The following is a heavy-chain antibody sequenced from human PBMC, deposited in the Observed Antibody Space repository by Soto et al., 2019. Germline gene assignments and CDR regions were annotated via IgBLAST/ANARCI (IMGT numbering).Heavy chain of an antibody. J-gene: IGHJ4*02. CDR3: TTGGGTMDY. D-gene: IGHD3-16*01. CDR2: IKSKTEGGTT. CDR1: GFTFTNAW. V-gene: IGHV3-15*01. Sequence: EVQLVESGGGLVKPGGSLRLSCVVSGFTFTNAWMSWVRQAPGKGLECVGRIKSKTEGGTTDYIAPVKGRFTISRDDSKNTLYLQLNSLKTEDTAVYYCTTGGGTMDYWGQGTLVTVSS.